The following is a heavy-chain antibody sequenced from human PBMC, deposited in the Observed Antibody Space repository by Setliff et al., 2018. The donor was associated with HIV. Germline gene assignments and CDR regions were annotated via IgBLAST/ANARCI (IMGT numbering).Heavy chain of an antibody. CDR3: AKGRYSSGANYYYYYMDV. J-gene: IGHJ6*03. D-gene: IGHD6-19*01. Sequence: GGSLRLSCAASGFTFSSYAMSWVRQAPGKGLEWVSAIRGSGGSTYYAESVKGRFTIPRDNSKNTLYLQMNSLRAEDTAVYYCAKGRYSSGANYYYYYMDVWGKGTTVTVSS. V-gene: IGHV3-23*01. CDR1: GFTFSSYA. CDR2: IRGSGGST.